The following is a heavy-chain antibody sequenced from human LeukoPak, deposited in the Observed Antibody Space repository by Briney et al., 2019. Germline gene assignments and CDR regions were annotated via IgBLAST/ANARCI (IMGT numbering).Heavy chain of an antibody. J-gene: IGHJ4*02. Sequence: GGSLRLSCAASGFTFSNYWMSWVRQAPGKGLEWVAHIKGDGSEKYYADSVKGRFTISRDNAKNSLYLQMNSLRAEDTAVYYCARGRRYCSSTICSNFDFWGQGTLVTVSS. CDR2: IKGDGSEK. CDR1: GFTFSNYW. D-gene: IGHD2-2*01. CDR3: ARGRRYCSSTICSNFDF. V-gene: IGHV3-7*05.